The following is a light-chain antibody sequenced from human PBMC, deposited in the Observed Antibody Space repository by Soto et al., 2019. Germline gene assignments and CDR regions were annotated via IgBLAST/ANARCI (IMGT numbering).Light chain of an antibody. CDR1: QSISSY. CDR2: AAS. CDR3: QQSYSTPQT. J-gene: IGKJ4*01. V-gene: IGKV1-39*01. Sequence: DIQMTQSPSSLSASVGDRVTITCRASQSISSYLNWYQQKPGKAPKLLIFAASSLQSGVPSRFSGSGSGTDFILTINSLQPEDFATYYCQQSYSTPQTFGGGTKVEIK.